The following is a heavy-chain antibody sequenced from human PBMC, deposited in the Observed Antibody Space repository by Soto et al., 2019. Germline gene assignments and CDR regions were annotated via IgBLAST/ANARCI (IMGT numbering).Heavy chain of an antibody. V-gene: IGHV5-51*01. CDR3: ARHRRITMVRGVIRTYGMDV. Sequence: GESLKISCKGSGYSFTSYWIGWVRQMPGKGLEWMGIIYPGDSDTRYSPSFQGQVTISADKSISTAYLQWSSLKASDTAMYYCARHRRITMVRGVIRTYGMDVWGQGTTVTVSS. D-gene: IGHD3-10*01. CDR2: IYPGDSDT. CDR1: GYSFTSYW. J-gene: IGHJ6*02.